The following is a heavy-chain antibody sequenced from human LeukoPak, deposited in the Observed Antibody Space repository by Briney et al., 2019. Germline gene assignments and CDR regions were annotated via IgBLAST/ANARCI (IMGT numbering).Heavy chain of an antibody. CDR2: IWYDGSNK. D-gene: IGHD6-13*01. CDR1: GFTFSSYD. J-gene: IGHJ3*02. CDR3: ARGYSSPSDAFDI. V-gene: IGHV3-33*01. Sequence: PGGSLRLSCAASGFTFSSYDMHWVRRAPGKGLEWVALIWYDGSNKNYADSVKGRFTISRDNSKNTLFLQMSSLRVEDTAVYYCARGYSSPSDAFDIWGQGTMVTVSS.